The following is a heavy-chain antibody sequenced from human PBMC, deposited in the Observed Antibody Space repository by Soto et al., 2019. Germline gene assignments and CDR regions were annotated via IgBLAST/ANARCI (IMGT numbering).Heavy chain of an antibody. V-gene: IGHV1-69*12. J-gene: IGHJ1*01. D-gene: IGHD3-22*01. CDR3: AGTASSSYYYATTEYFQH. CDR2: IIPIFGTA. Sequence: QVQLVQSGAELKKPGSSVKVSCKASGGTFSSYAISWVRQAPGQGLQWMGGIIPIFGTANYAQKFQGRVTITADESTSTAYMELSSLRSEDTAVYYCAGTASSSYYYATTEYFQHWGQGTLVTVSS. CDR1: GGTFSSYA.